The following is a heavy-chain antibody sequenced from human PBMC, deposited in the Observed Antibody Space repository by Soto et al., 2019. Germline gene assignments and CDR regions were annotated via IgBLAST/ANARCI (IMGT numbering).Heavy chain of an antibody. CDR3: ARRTTVIQFDY. Sequence: SETLSLTCAVYCGSFIGYYWSWIRQPPGKGLEWIGEINHSGSTNYNPSLKSRVTISVDTSKNQFSLKLSSVTAADTAVYYCARRTTVIQFDYWGQRALVTVSS. CDR2: INHSGST. V-gene: IGHV4-34*01. D-gene: IGHD4-4*01. J-gene: IGHJ4*02. CDR1: CGSFIGYY.